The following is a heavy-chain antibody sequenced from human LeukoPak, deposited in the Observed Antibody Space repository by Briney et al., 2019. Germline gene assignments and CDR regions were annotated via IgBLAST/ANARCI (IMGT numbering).Heavy chain of an antibody. D-gene: IGHD2-2*01. V-gene: IGHV1-18*04. J-gene: IGHJ3*02. CDR1: GYTFTSYG. CDR2: ISAYNGNT. CDR3: ARDWGYCSSTSCPPDAFDI. Sequence: ASVKVSCKASGYTFTSYGISWVRQAPGQGLKWMGWISAYNGNTNYAQKLQGRVTMTTDTSTSTAYMELRSLRSDDTAVYYCARDWGYCSSTSCPPDAFDIWGQGTMVTVSS.